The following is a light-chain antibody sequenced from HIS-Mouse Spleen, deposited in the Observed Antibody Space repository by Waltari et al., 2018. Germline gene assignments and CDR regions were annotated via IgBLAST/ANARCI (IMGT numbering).Light chain of an antibody. Sequence: SYELTQPPSVSVSPGQTARITCSGDALPKKYAYWDQQKSGPATLLVIYEDSKRPSGSPERVSCSSSGTMATLTISGAQVEDEADYYCYSTDSSGNHRVFGGGTKLTVL. CDR2: EDS. J-gene: IGLJ2*01. CDR3: YSTDSSGNHRV. CDR1: ALPKKY. V-gene: IGLV3-10*01.